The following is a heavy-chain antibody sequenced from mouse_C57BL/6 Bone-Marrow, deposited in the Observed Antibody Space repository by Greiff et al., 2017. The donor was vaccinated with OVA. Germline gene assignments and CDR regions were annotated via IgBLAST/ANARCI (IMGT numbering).Heavy chain of an antibody. CDR2: ISSGGSYT. V-gene: IGHV5-6*01. CDR1: GFTFSSYG. CDR3: ARSQASFDC. J-gene: IGHJ2*01. D-gene: IGHD3-1*01. Sequence: DVLLVQPGGDLVKPGGSLKLSCAASGFTFSSYGMAWVRQTPVQRLEWVATISSGGSYTYYPDSVKGQFTISRDNAKSTLYLQLSSLKSEDTAVYYCARSQASFDCWGQGTTLTVSS.